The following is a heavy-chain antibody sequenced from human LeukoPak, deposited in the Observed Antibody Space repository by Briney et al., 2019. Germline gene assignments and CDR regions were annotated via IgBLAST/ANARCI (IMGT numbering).Heavy chain of an antibody. CDR1: GFTISSNS. V-gene: IGHV3-53*01. CDR2: IYSSVT. D-gene: IGHD3-10*01. Sequence: GGSLRLSCTVSGFTISSNSMSWVRQAPGKGLEWVSFIYSSVTHYSDSVKGRFTISRDNTKNSLYLQMNSLRVEDTAVYYCTRSGLDYWGQGTLVTVSS. J-gene: IGHJ4*02. CDR3: TRSGLDY.